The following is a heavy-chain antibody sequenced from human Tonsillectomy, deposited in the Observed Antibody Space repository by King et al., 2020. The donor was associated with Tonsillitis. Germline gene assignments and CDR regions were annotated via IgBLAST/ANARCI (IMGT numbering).Heavy chain of an antibody. Sequence: VQLVESGGGVVQPGRSLRVSCAASGFTFSSYGMHWVRQAPGKGLEGVAVISYDGSNKYYAESVTDRFTISRDNSKNKLYLQMNSLRAEDTAVYYCAKEALAVVGTGDFQHWGQGTLVTVSS. CDR3: AKEALAVVGTGDFQH. CDR1: GFTFSSYG. D-gene: IGHD6-19*01. J-gene: IGHJ1*01. V-gene: IGHV3-30*18. CDR2: ISYDGSNK.